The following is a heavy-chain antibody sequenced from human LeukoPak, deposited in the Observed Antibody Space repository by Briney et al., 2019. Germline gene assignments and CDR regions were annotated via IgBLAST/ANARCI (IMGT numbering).Heavy chain of an antibody. D-gene: IGHD2-2*01. Sequence: ASVKVSCKASGYTFTGYYMHWVRQAPGQGLEWMGWINPNSGGTNYAQKFQGRVTMTRDTSISTAYMELSRLRSDDTAVYYCAREGGRFVPATEYWGQGTLVTVSS. V-gene: IGHV1-2*02. CDR2: INPNSGGT. CDR1: GYTFTGYY. J-gene: IGHJ4*02. CDR3: AREGGRFVPATEY.